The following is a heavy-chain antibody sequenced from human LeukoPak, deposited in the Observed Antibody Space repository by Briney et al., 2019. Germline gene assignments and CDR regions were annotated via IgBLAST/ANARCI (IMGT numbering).Heavy chain of an antibody. Sequence: GGSLRLSCAASGFTFSTYGMSWVRQAPGKGLEWVGFIRFDGGTQYYADSLKGRVTISRDNSENILYLQMNSLRGEDTAVYFCAKDRDISTWSTPFDYCGQGTLVTVSS. CDR3: AKDRDISTWSTPFDY. CDR1: GFTFSTYG. CDR2: IRFDGGTQ. J-gene: IGHJ4*02. D-gene: IGHD6-13*01. V-gene: IGHV3-30*02.